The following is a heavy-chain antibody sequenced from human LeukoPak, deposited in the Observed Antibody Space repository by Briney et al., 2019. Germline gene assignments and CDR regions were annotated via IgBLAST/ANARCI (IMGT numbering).Heavy chain of an antibody. CDR1: GYSISSNYY. CDR3: TADRGSGNYYDF. Sequence: PSETLSLTCTVTGYSISSNYYWSWVRQPPGRRLEWIATIHHSGRTFYNPSLKSRVTISVDTSKNQFSLKLNSVTAADAAIYYCTADRGSGNYYDFWGQGALVTVSS. V-gene: IGHV4-38-2*02. J-gene: IGHJ4*02. D-gene: IGHD3-10*01. CDR2: IHHSGRT.